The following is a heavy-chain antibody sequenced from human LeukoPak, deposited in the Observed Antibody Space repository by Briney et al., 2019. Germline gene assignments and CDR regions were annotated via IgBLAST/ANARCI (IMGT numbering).Heavy chain of an antibody. CDR3: ATHCSGGSCYPYYYYMDV. V-gene: IGHV1-18*01. CDR1: GYTFTSYG. CDR2: ISAYNGNT. D-gene: IGHD2-15*01. J-gene: IGHJ6*03. Sequence: GASVKVSCKASGYTFTSYGISWVRQAPGQGLEWMGWISAYNGNTNYAQKLQGRVTMTADTSTSTAYMELRSLRSEDTAVYYCATHCSGGSCYPYYYYMDVWGKGTTVTVSS.